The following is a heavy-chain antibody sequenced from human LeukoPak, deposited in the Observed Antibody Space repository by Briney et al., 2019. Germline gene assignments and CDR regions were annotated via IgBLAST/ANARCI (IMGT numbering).Heavy chain of an antibody. CDR3: ARAVKTYYYDSSGYYSGY. CDR2: IIPIFGTA. CDR1: GGTFSSYA. V-gene: IGHV1-69*13. J-gene: IGHJ4*02. Sequence: SVKVSCKASGGTFSSYAISWVRQAPGQGLEWMGGIIPIFGTANYAQKFQGRVTITADESTSTAYMELSSLRSEDTAVYYCARAVKTYYYDSSGYYSGYWGQGTLVTVSS. D-gene: IGHD3-22*01.